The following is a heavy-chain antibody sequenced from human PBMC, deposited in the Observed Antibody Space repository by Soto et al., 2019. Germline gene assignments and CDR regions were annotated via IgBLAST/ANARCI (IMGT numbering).Heavy chain of an antibody. CDR1: GYTFSSYG. J-gene: IGHJ4*02. CDR3: ARDRAPIAVAANGPTY. Sequence: GASVKVSCKASGYTFSSYGISWVRQAPGQGLEWMGWISAYNGNTNYAQKLQGRVTMITETSTSTAYMELRSLRSDDTAVYYCARDRAPIAVAANGPTYWGQGTLVTVSS. CDR2: ISAYNGNT. V-gene: IGHV1-18*04. D-gene: IGHD6-19*01.